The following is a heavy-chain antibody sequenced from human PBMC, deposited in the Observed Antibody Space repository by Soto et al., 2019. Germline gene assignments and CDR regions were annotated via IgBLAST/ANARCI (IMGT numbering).Heavy chain of an antibody. CDR1: GFTFSTSA. D-gene: IGHD6-13*01. CDR2: ISYGGNNK. V-gene: IGHV3-30-3*01. J-gene: IGHJ4*02. Sequence: QVQVVESGGGVVQPGGSLRLSCAASGFTFSTSAMHWVRQAPGKGLEWMAMISYGGNNKYYADSVKGRFTISRDSSESTLYLQMNSLRREDTAVYYCAREEFEAGRGHFGCWGQGTLVSFSS. CDR3: AREEFEAGRGHFGC.